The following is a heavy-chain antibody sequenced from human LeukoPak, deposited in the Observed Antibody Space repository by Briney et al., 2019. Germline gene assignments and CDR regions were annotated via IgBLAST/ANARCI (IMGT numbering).Heavy chain of an antibody. CDR1: GYTFTSYG. J-gene: IGHJ4*02. V-gene: IGHV1-18*01. CDR2: ISAYNGNT. Sequence: ASVKVSCKASGYTFTSYGISWVRQAPGQGLEWMGWISAYNGNTNYAQKLQGRVTMTTDTSTSTAYMELRSLRSDDTAVYYCARDVADDSSGYYYSYFDYWGQGTLVTVSS. D-gene: IGHD3-22*01. CDR3: ARDVADDSSGYYYSYFDY.